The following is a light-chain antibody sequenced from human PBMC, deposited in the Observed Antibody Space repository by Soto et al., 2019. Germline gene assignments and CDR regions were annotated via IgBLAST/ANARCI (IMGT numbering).Light chain of an antibody. CDR1: QSVSSSY. CDR2: GAS. Sequence: EIVLTQSPGTLSLSPVERATLSCRASQSVSSSYLAWYQQKPGQAPRLLIYGASSRATDVPDRFSGSGSGADFTLSISRLEPEDFAVYFCQQYGSSPVTFGQGTKVDI. V-gene: IGKV3-20*01. CDR3: QQYGSSPVT. J-gene: IGKJ1*01.